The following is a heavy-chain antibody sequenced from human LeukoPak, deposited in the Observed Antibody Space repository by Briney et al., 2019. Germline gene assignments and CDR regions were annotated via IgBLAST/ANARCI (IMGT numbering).Heavy chain of an antibody. CDR3: ARGERYDFHFDY. Sequence: SQTLSLTCAVSGGSISSGGYSWSWIRQPPGKGLEWIGYISYSGNTYYNPSLKSRLTISVDTSRNQFSLKLSSVTAADTAVYYCARGERYDFHFDYWGQGTLVTVSS. CDR1: GGSISSGGYS. D-gene: IGHD3-3*01. V-gene: IGHV4-30-4*07. J-gene: IGHJ4*02. CDR2: ISYSGNT.